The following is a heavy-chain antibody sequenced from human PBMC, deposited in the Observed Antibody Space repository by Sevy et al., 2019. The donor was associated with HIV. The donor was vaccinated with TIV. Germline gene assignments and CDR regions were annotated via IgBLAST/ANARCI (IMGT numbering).Heavy chain of an antibody. D-gene: IGHD4-4*01. CDR1: GFTFSSYG. CDR2: ISYDGSNK. Sequence: GESLKISCAASGFTFSSYGMHWVRQAPGKGLEWVAVISYDGSNKYYADSVKGRFTISRDNSKNTLYLQMNSLRAEDTAVYYCAKDHYSNYVGYYYYGMDVWGQGTTVTVSS. CDR3: AKDHYSNYVGYYYYGMDV. J-gene: IGHJ6*02. V-gene: IGHV3-30*18.